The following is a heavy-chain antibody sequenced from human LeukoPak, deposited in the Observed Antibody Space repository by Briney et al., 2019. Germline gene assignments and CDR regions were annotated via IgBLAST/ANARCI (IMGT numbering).Heavy chain of an antibody. CDR3: ARHYLYGDPPAFDI. V-gene: IGHV4-59*08. CDR1: GGSMRNSY. Sequence: SETLSLTCTVSGGSMRNSYWSWIRQPAGKGLEWIGYMYSRGSTNDNPSLKSRVTISRDTSKNQLSLRVTSVTAADTAMYYCARHYLYGDPPAFDIWGQGTMVTVSS. D-gene: IGHD4-17*01. J-gene: IGHJ3*02. CDR2: MYSRGST.